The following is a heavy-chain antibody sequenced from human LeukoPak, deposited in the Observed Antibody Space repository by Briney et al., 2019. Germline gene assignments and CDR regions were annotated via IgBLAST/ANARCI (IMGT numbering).Heavy chain of an antibody. Sequence: SETLSLTCTVSGGSISSSSYYWSWIRQPAGKGLEWIGRIYTSGSTNYNPSLKSRVTMSVDTSKNQFSLKLSSVTAADTAVYYCARGTSRTLGGGWYGRGDYYYGMDVWGQGTTVTVSS. V-gene: IGHV4-61*02. CDR1: GGSISSSSYY. D-gene: IGHD6-19*01. CDR3: ARGTSRTLGGGWYGRGDYYYGMDV. J-gene: IGHJ6*02. CDR2: IYTSGST.